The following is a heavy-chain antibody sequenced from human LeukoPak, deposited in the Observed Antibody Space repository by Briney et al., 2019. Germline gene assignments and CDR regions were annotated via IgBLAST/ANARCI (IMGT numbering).Heavy chain of an antibody. V-gene: IGHV4-59*08. CDR1: GGSISSYY. J-gene: IGHJ4*02. CDR2: IYYSGRT. CDR3: ARHNRDYPLFDH. Sequence: SETLSLTCTVSGGSISSYYWSWIRQPPGKGLEWIGYIYYSGRTKYNPSLKSRVTISVDTSKNQFSLKVTSVTAADTAVYYCARHNRDYPLFDHWGQGTLVTVSS. D-gene: IGHD4-17*01.